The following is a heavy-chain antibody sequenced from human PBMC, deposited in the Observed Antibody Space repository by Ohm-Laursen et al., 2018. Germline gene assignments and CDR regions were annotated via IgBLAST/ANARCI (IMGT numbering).Heavy chain of an antibody. J-gene: IGHJ6*02. D-gene: IGHD5-18*01. V-gene: IGHV3-33*01. CDR2: IWYDGTNR. Sequence: SLRLSCAASGFSFNDYGMHWVRQAPGKGLEWVAVIWYDGTNRYYADSVEGRFTISRDKFKNTLYLQMNSLRAEDTAVYYCARNLVDTAMWAYYYYGMDVWGQGTTVTVSS. CDR3: ARNLVDTAMWAYYYYGMDV. CDR1: GFSFNDYG.